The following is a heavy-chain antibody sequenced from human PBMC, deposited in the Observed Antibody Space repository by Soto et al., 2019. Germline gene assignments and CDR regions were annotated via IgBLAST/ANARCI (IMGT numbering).Heavy chain of an antibody. V-gene: IGHV1-46*01. D-gene: IGHD4-4*01. CDR1: GYTFSTYY. CDR3: ARYDYNGYYFDY. J-gene: IGHJ4*02. CDR2: INPSGGST. Sequence: QVQLVQSGAEVKKPGASVKVSCKASGYTFSTYYMHWVRQAPGQGYEGMGIINPSGGSTTYAQKFQGRVTMTRDTSTTTVYMELSSLKSEDTAVYYCARYDYNGYYFDYGGQGTLVTVSS.